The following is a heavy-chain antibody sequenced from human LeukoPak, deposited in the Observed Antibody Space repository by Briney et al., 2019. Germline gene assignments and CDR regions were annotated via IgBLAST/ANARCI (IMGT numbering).Heavy chain of an antibody. V-gene: IGHV5-10-1*01. D-gene: IGHD6-13*01. CDR1: GYSFTSYW. CDR2: IDPSDSYT. CDR3: ASHGYSSSWPFDY. J-gene: IGHJ4*02. Sequence: GESLRISCKGSGYSFTSYWISWVRQMPGEGLEWMGRIDPSDSYTNYSPSFQSHVTISADKSSSTAYLQWSSLKASDTAMYYCASHGYSSSWPFDYWGQGTLVTVSS.